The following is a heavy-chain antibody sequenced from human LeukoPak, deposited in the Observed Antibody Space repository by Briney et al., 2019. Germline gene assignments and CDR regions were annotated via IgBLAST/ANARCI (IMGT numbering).Heavy chain of an antibody. CDR1: VGSFSGYY. D-gene: IGHD2-8*01. CDR2: INHSGST. Sequence: SDTLSLTCALYVGSFSGYYWSWIRQPPGKGLEWIGEINHSGSTNYNPSLKSRVTISVDTSKNQFSLKLSSVTAADTAVYYCARFWSGVDYLDYWGQGTLVTVSS. J-gene: IGHJ4*02. CDR3: ARFWSGVDYLDY. V-gene: IGHV4-34*01.